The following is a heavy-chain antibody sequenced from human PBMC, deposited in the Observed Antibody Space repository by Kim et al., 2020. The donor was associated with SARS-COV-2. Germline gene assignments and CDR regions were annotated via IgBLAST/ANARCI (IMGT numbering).Heavy chain of an antibody. CDR3: AKMGGYSGRGARKGDDFDY. V-gene: IGHV3-30*18. CDR1: GFTFSSYG. J-gene: IGHJ4*02. CDR2: ISYDGSNK. Sequence: GGSLRLSCAASGFTFSSYGMHWVRQAPGKGLEWVAVISYDGSNKYYADSVKGRFTISRDNSKNTLYLQMNSLRAEDTAVYYCAKMGGYSGRGARKGDDFDYWGQGTLVTVSS. D-gene: IGHD1-26*01.